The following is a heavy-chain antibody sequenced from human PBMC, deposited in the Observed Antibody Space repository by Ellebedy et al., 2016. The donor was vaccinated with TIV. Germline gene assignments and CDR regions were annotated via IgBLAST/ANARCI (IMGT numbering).Heavy chain of an antibody. Sequence: PGGSLRLSCAASGFTFSSYAMHWVRQAPGKGLEWVAVISYDGSNKYYADSVKGRFTISSDNSKNTLYLQMNGLRAEDTDVYYCARGGGGYCSGGSCYSQEIDYWGQGTLVTVSS. CDR3: ARGGGGYCSGGSCYSQEIDY. V-gene: IGHV3-30-3*01. CDR2: ISYDGSNK. J-gene: IGHJ4*02. CDR1: GFTFSSYA. D-gene: IGHD2-15*01.